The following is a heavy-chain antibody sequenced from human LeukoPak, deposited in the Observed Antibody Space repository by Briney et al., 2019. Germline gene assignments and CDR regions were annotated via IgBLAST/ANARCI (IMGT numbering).Heavy chain of an antibody. V-gene: IGHV1-2*06. CDR1: GYTFTGYY. J-gene: IGHJ4*02. D-gene: IGHD5-24*01. CDR3: AREGDGLQYSDY. CDR2: INPNSGGT. Sequence: GASVKVSCKAPGYTFTGYYMHWVRQAPGQGLEWMGRINPNSGGTNYAQKFQGRVTMTRDTSISTAYMELSRLRSDDTAVYYCAREGDGLQYSDYWGQGTLVTVSS.